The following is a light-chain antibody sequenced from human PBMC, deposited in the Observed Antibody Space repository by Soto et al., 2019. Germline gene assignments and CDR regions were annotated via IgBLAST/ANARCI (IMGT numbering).Light chain of an antibody. CDR2: EDN. J-gene: IGLJ2*01. V-gene: IGLV6-57*02. CDR1: RGSIASNY. Sequence: NFMLTQPHSVSESPGKTVTISCTGSRGSIASNYVQWYQQRPGSAPTTVIYEDNQRPSGVPDRFSGSIDSSSNSASLTISGLKTEDEADYYCQSYDSSNHGVFGGGTQLTVL. CDR3: QSYDSSNHGV.